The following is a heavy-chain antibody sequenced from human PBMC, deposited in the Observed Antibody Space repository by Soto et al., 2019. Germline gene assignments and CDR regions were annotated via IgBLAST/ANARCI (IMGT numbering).Heavy chain of an antibody. Sequence: VGSLRLSCSAFEFTFITFGMHWVRQAPGKGLEYVSAISSDGGSTSYADSVKGRFTISRDNSKKMVYLQMSSLRPEDTAVYYCVRDPGDYWGQGTLVTVSS. V-gene: IGHV3-64D*06. CDR2: ISSDGGST. CDR1: EFTFITFG. CDR3: VRDPGDY. J-gene: IGHJ4*02.